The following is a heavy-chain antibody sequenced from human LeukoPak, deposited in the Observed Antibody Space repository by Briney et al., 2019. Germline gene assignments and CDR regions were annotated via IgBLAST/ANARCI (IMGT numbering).Heavy chain of an antibody. CDR3: ARGPYRYYYDSSGYFYFFDY. J-gene: IGHJ4*02. D-gene: IGHD3-22*01. Sequence: PSETLSLTCAVYGGSFSGYYWSWIRQPPGKGLEWIGEINHSGSTSYNPSLKSRVTISVDTSKNQFSLKLSSVTAADTAVYYCARGPYRYYYDSSGYFYFFDYWGQGTLVTVSS. CDR1: GGSFSGYY. CDR2: INHSGST. V-gene: IGHV4-34*01.